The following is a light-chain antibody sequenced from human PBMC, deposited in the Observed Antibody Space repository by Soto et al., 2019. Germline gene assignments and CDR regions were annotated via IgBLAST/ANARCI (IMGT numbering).Light chain of an antibody. J-gene: IGKJ4*01. CDR1: QSISNY. CDR2: GAS. Sequence: EIVMTQSPASLSASVGERVTITCRASQSISNYLAWYQQKPGKAPKLLICGASTLQSGVPARFSGSGSGTEFTLTISSLQPEDFATYYCQHYNNAPLTFGGGTKVEIK. V-gene: IGKV1-27*01. CDR3: QHYNNAPLT.